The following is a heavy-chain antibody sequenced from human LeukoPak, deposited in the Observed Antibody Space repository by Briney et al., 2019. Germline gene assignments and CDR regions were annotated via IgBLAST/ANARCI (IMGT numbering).Heavy chain of an antibody. J-gene: IGHJ4*02. CDR2: ISSSSSYI. CDR3: ARDSSSWRPAFDY. D-gene: IGHD6-13*01. V-gene: IGHV3-21*01. Sequence: GGSLRLSCAASGFTFSSYSMNWVRQAPGKGLEWVSSISSSSSYIYYADSVKGRFTISRDNAKNSLYLQMNSLRAEDTAVYYCARDSSSWRPAFDYWGQGTLVTVSS. CDR1: GFTFSSYS.